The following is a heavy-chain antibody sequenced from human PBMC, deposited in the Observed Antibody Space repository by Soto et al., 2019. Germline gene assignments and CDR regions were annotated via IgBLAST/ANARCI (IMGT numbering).Heavy chain of an antibody. J-gene: IGHJ1*01. CDR2: IHSSGST. V-gene: IGHV4-59*01. CDR3: ARAVGATVYFLAF. D-gene: IGHD1-26*01. Sequence: SETLSLTCTVSSDSISNYYWSWIRQPPGKGLEWIGYIHSSGSTDYNPSLKSRVSISGDTSKSQFSLKLSSVTAADTAVYYCARAVGATVYFLAFWGQGTPVTVSS. CDR1: SDSISNYY.